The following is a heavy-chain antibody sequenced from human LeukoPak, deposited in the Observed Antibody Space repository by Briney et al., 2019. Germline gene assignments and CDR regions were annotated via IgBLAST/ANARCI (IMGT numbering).Heavy chain of an antibody. CDR3: LSPGVAVTGTEY. V-gene: IGHV3-21*01. J-gene: IGHJ4*02. D-gene: IGHD6-19*01. CDR1: GFIFSSYS. CDR2: ISSSSTYI. Sequence: PGGSLRLSCAASGFIFSSYSMNWVRQAPGKGLEWVSYISSSSTYIYYADSVKGRFSISRDNAKNSLYLQMNSLTAEDTAVYYCLSPGVAVTGTEYWGQGTRVTVSS.